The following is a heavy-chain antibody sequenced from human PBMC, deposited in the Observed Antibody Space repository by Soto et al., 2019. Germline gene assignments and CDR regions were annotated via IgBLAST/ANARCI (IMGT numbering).Heavy chain of an antibody. CDR2: INHSGST. V-gene: IGHV4-34*01. J-gene: IGHJ5*02. CDR1: GGSFSGYY. D-gene: IGHD3-10*01. Sequence: QVQLQQWGAGLLKPSETLSLTCAVYGGSFSGYYWSWIRQPPGKGLEWIGEINHSGSTNYNPSLKSRVTISVDTSKNQFSLKLSSVTAADTAVYYWARGRLYGSGRRNWFDPWGQGTLVTVSS. CDR3: ARGRLYGSGRRNWFDP.